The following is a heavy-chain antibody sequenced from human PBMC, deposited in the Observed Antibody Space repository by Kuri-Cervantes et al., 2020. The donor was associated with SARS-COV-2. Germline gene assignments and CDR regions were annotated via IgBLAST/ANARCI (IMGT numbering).Heavy chain of an antibody. CDR2: IIPIFGTA. V-gene: IGHV1-69*05. D-gene: IGHD2-2*01. CDR3: ARSGIVVVPGDAFDI. J-gene: IGHJ3*02. Sequence: SVKVSCKASGGTFSSYAISWVRQAPGQGLEWMGGIIPIFGTANYAQKLQGRVTMTTDTSTSTAYMELRSLRSDDTAVYYCARSGIVVVPGDAFDIWGQGTMVTVSS. CDR1: GGTFSSYA.